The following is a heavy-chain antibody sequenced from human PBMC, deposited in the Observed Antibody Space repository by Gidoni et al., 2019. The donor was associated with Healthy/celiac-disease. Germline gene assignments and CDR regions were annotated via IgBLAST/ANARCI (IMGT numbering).Heavy chain of an antibody. D-gene: IGHD3-22*01. CDR3: ARDRGYYDSSGPEAYYFDY. CDR1: GYTFTGYY. J-gene: IGHJ4*02. Sequence: QVQLVQSGAEVKKPGASVTVSCKASGYTFTGYYMHWVRQAPGQGLEWMGRINPNSGGTNYAQKFQGRVTMTRDTSISTAYMELSRLRSDDTAVYYCARDRGYYDSSGPEAYYFDYWGQGTLVTVSS. CDR2: INPNSGGT. V-gene: IGHV1-2*06.